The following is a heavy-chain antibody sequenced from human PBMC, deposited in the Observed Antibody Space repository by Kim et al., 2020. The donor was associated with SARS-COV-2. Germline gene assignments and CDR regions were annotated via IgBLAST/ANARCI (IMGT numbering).Heavy chain of an antibody. CDR3: ARRRYSGSYYESVGQSYWYFDL. V-gene: IGHV5-51*01. Sequence: GESLQISCKGSGYRFTSYWIGWVRQMPGKGLEWMGIIYPGDSDTRYSPSFQGQVTISADKSISTAYLQWSSLKASDTAMYYCARRRYSGSYYESVGQSYWYFDLWGRGTLVTVSS. D-gene: IGHD1-26*01. J-gene: IGHJ2*01. CDR2: IYPGDSDT. CDR1: GYRFTSYW.